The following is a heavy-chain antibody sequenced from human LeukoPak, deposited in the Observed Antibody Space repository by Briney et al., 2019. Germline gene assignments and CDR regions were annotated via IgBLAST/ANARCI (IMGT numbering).Heavy chain of an antibody. CDR3: ARELASAAFDY. CDR2: IKSDGSSA. Sequence: GGSLRLSCAASGFTFSVDWMHWVRQAPGKGLVWVSLIKSDGSSAMYADSVKGRFSISRDNAKNTLYLQMNSLRAEDTDVYFCARELASAAFDYWGQGTPVTVSS. J-gene: IGHJ4*02. CDR1: GFTFSVDW. V-gene: IGHV3-74*03. D-gene: IGHD5-12*01.